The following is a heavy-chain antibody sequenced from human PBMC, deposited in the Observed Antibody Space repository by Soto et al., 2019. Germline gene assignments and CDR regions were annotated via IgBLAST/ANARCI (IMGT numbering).Heavy chain of an antibody. CDR2: ISAYNGNT. CDR3: ARDNLAYDFWSGYYSGDY. V-gene: IGHV1-18*01. D-gene: IGHD3-3*01. CDR1: RYTFTSYG. J-gene: IGHJ4*02. Sequence: GASVKVSCKASRYTFTSYGISWVRQAPGQGLEWMGWISAYNGNTNYAQKLQGRVTMTTDTSTSTAYMELRSLRSDDTAVYYCARDNLAYDFWSGYYSGDYWGQGTLVTVSS.